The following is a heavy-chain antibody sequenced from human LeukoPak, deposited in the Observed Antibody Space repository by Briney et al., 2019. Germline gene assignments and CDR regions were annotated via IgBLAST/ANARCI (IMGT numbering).Heavy chain of an antibody. D-gene: IGHD5-12*01. J-gene: IGHJ4*02. V-gene: IGHV1-8*01. CDR2: MNPNSGNT. Sequence: ASVKVSCKASGYTFTSYDINWVRQATGQGLEWMGRMNPNSGNTGYAQKFQGRVTMTRNTSISTAYMELSSLRSEDTAVYYCARSPKGELRDSGYDHGFDYWGQGTLVTVSS. CDR1: GYTFTSYD. CDR3: ARSPKGELRDSGYDHGFDY.